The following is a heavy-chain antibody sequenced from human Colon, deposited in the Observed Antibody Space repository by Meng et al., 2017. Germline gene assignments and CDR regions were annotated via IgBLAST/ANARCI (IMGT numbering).Heavy chain of an antibody. CDR3: ARFYGSGTFEVHDY. Sequence: LQESAPGTARPPGTRSLRCNVSGGSGSIASYYWSWSRQHPGKGLGWIRLIHYSGSRTYNPSLKSRVTMSVDASKNQVSLRLTSVTAADTAVYYCARFYGSGTFEVHDYWGQGTLVTVSS. D-gene: IGHD3-10*01. V-gene: IGHV4-61*01. CDR2: IHYSGSR. J-gene: IGHJ4*02. CDR1: GGSGSIASYY.